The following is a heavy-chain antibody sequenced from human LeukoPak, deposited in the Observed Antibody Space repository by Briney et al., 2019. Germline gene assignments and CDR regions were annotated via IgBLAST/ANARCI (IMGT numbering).Heavy chain of an antibody. CDR3: AKDSPRYYYDSSGSLDYFDY. Sequence: GRSLRLSCAASGFTFDDYAMHWVRQAPGKGLEWVSAISGSGGSTYYADSVKGRFTISRDNSKNTLYLQMNSLRAEDTAVYYCAKDSPRYYYDSSGSLDYFDYWGQGTLVTVSS. CDR2: ISGSGGST. CDR1: GFTFDDYA. D-gene: IGHD3-22*01. J-gene: IGHJ4*02. V-gene: IGHV3-23*01.